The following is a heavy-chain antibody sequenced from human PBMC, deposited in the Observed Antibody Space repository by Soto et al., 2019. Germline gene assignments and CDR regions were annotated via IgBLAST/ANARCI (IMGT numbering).Heavy chain of an antibody. CDR1: GFTFSSFW. D-gene: IGHD3-10*01. CDR3: TSDRYPRFYHGSGSYPYY. CDR2: IKTDGSET. J-gene: IGHJ4*02. V-gene: IGHV3-7*03. Sequence: PGGSLRLSCAASGFTFSSFWMSWVRQAPGKGLEWVANIKTDGSETHYVDSVKGRFTISRDNPNTSMFLKMNSLRGEATAVYYCTSDRYPRFYHGSGSYPYYWGQGTPVTVSS.